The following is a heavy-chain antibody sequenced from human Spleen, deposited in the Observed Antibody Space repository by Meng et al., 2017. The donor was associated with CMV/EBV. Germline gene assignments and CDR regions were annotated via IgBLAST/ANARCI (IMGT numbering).Heavy chain of an antibody. V-gene: IGHV1-8*01. Sequence: ASVKVSCKASGYTFTTYDIHWVRQAAGQGLEWMGWMNPNSGNTGYAQKFQGRITMTRDSSISTAYMELSSLRSEETAVYYCARVLGHRDTLYYYYYGMDVWGQGTTVTVSS. J-gene: IGHJ6*02. CDR2: MNPNSGNT. CDR1: GYTFTTYD. CDR3: ARVLGHRDTLYYYYYGMDV.